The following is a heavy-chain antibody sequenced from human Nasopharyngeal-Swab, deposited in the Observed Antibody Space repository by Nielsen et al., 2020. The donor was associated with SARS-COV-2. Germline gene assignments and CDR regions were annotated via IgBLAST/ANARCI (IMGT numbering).Heavy chain of an antibody. CDR2: FYSNGNT. Sequence: SETLSLTCTVSGGSISSGDYYWSWIRQPAGKGLEWIGRFYSNGNTNYNPSLKSRVTISRDTSKNQFSLQLSFVTAADTAVYYCARAVAGGGDDSWGQGTLVTVSS. D-gene: IGHD2-21*01. V-gene: IGHV4-61*02. CDR3: ARAVAGGGDDS. J-gene: IGHJ4*02. CDR1: GGSISSGDYY.